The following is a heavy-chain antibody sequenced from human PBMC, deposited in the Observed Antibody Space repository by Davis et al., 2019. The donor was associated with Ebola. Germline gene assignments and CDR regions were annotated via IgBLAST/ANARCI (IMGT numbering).Heavy chain of an antibody. Sequence: PGGSLRLSCAASGFTFSSYAMSWVRQAPGKGLEWVSAISGSGGTTYYADSVKGRFTISRDNSKNTLYLQMNSLRAEDTAVYYCASPLGSAVAGTRSFGYWGQGTLVTVSS. CDR3: ASPLGSAVAGTRSFGY. V-gene: IGHV3-23*01. CDR2: ISGSGGTT. CDR1: GFTFSSYA. J-gene: IGHJ4*02. D-gene: IGHD6-19*01.